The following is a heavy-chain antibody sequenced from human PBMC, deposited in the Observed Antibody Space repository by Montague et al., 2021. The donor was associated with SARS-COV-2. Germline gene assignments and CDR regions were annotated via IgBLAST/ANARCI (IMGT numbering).Heavy chain of an antibody. CDR1: GFNFNDFE. Sequence: SLRLSCAASGFNFNDFEMNWVRQAPGKGPEWVSYISSRGNRVDYVDSVKGRFTVSRDNAKNSLYLQMNNLRAEDTAIYYCARATTFLPSAGFYFDYWGRGTLVTVSS. J-gene: IGHJ4*02. V-gene: IGHV3-48*03. CDR3: ARATTFLPSAGFYFDY. CDR2: ISSRGNRV. D-gene: IGHD6-13*01.